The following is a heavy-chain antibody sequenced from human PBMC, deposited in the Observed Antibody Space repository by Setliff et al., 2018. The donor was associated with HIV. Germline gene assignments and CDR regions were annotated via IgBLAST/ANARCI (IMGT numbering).Heavy chain of an antibody. D-gene: IGHD6-19*01. J-gene: IGHJ3*02. CDR2: IYHSGST. CDR3: ARSRGAGYSSGWYGGSYAFDI. Sequence: SETLSLTCAVSGYSISSGYYWGWIRQPPGKGLEWIGSIYHSGSTNYNPSLKSRVTISVDTSKNQFSLKLSSVTAADTAVYYCARSRGAGYSSGWYGGSYAFDIWGQGTMVTVSS. V-gene: IGHV4-38-2*01. CDR1: GYSISSGYY.